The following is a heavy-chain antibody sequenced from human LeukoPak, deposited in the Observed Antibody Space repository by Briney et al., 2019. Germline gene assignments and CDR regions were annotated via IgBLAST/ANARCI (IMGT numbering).Heavy chain of an antibody. J-gene: IGHJ4*02. D-gene: IGHD3-3*01. V-gene: IGHV3-74*01. Sequence: PGGSLRLSCAASGFAFSSYWMHWVRPAPGKGLVWVSRINSDGRSTSYADSVKGRFTISRDNAKNTLYLQMNSLRAEDTAVYYCAREHYDFWSGYSKSNDYWGQGTLVTVS. CDR2: INSDGRST. CDR1: GFAFSSYW. CDR3: AREHYDFWSGYSKSNDY.